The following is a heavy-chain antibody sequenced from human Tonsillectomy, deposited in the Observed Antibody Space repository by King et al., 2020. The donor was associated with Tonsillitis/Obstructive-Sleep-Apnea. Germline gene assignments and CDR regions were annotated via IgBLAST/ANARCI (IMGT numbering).Heavy chain of an antibody. Sequence: VQLVESGGGVVQPGRSLRLSCAASGFTFSSYAMHWVRQAPGKGLEWVAVISYDGSNKYYADSVKGRFTISRDNSKNTLSLQMNSLRAEDTAVYYCARDYLGGSTSSFDPWGQGTLVTVSS. CDR1: GFTFSSYA. J-gene: IGHJ5*02. V-gene: IGHV3-30*01. D-gene: IGHD2-2*01. CDR2: ISYDGSNK. CDR3: ARDYLGGSTSSFDP.